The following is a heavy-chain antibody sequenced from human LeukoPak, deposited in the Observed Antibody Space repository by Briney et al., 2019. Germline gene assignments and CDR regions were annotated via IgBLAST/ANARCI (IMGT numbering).Heavy chain of an antibody. CDR3: AKEIYGHSTGGRFQH. CDR2: ISGSGGST. CDR1: GFTFSSYG. Sequence: GGSLRLSCAASGFTFSSYGMHWVRQAPGKGLEWVSVISGSGGSTYYADSVKGRFTISRDNSKNTLYLQMNSLRAEDTAVYYCAKEIYGHSTGGRFQHWGQGTLVTVSS. V-gene: IGHV3-23*01. J-gene: IGHJ1*01. D-gene: IGHD4-17*01.